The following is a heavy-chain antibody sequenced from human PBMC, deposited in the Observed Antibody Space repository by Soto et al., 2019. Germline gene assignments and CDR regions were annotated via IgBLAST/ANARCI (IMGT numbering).Heavy chain of an antibody. CDR2: INPSGGST. CDR3: ARAPITMVRGNGMDV. Sequence: VQLVQSGAEVKKPGASVKVSCKASGYTFTSYYMHWVRQAPGQGLEWMGIINPSGGSTSYAQKFQGRVTMTRDTSTSTVYMELSSLRSEDTAVYYCARAPITMVRGNGMDVWGQGTTVTVSS. V-gene: IGHV1-46*01. D-gene: IGHD3-10*01. J-gene: IGHJ6*02. CDR1: GYTFTSYY.